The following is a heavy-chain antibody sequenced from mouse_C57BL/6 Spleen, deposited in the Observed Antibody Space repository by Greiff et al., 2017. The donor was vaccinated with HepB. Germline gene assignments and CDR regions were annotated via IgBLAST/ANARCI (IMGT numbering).Heavy chain of an antibody. J-gene: IGHJ1*03. CDR1: GYTFTSYW. V-gene: IGHV1-55*01. D-gene: IGHD2-3*01. CDR2: IYPGSGST. CDR3: ARNAIYDGYYEWYFEV. Sequence: VQLQQSGAELVKPGASVKMSCKASGYTFTSYWITWVKQRPGQGLEWIGDIYPGSGSTNYNEKFKSKATLTVDTSSSTASMQLSSLTSEDSAVYYCARNAIYDGYYEWYFEVWGTGTTVTVSS.